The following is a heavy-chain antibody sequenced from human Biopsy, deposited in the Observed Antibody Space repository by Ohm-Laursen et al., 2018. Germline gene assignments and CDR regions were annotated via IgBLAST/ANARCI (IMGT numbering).Heavy chain of an antibody. CDR2: ISSSSGNI. V-gene: IGHV3-21*01. Sequence: SLRLSCSASGFTLSSYSMNWVRQTPGKGLEWVSTISSSSGNIYYVDSVKSRFTISRDNAKNSLYLQMNSLRAEDTAVYYCARGGFFAYSTFDYWGQGALVTVSS. J-gene: IGHJ4*02. D-gene: IGHD4-11*01. CDR1: GFTLSSYS. CDR3: ARGGFFAYSTFDY.